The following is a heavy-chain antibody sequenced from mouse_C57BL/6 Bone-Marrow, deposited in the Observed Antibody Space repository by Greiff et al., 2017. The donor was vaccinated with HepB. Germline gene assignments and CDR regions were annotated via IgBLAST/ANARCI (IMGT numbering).Heavy chain of an antibody. V-gene: IGHV1-19*01. J-gene: IGHJ1*03. CDR3: ARGIYYGYDGPCV. Sequence: VQLQQSGPVLVKPGASVKMSCKASGYTFTDYYMNWVKQSHGKSLEWIGVINPYNGGTSYNQKFKGKATLTVDKSSSTAYMELNSLTSEDSAVYYCARGIYYGYDGPCVWGTGTTVTVSS. D-gene: IGHD2-2*01. CDR1: GYTFTDYY. CDR2: INPYNGGT.